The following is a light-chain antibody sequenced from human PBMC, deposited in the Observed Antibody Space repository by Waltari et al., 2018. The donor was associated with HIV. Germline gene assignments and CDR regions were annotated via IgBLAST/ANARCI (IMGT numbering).Light chain of an antibody. V-gene: IGLV1-51*02. J-gene: IGLJ2*01. CDR2: ENQ. CDR1: SSDIGDTY. Sequence: QSVLTQPPSVSAAPRQNVTISCSGSSSDIGDTYVSWYQQPPRTAPRLLIYENQKRPLGIPNRFSGSKSGTSATLGITGLQTGDEADYYCGTWHSSLSAGIFGGGTKLTVL. CDR3: GTWHSSLSAGI.